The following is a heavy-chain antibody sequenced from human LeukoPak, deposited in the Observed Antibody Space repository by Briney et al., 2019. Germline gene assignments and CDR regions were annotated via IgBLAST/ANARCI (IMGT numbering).Heavy chain of an antibody. CDR2: ITSRDGGT. CDR1: GFTFSIYA. J-gene: IGHJ5*01. CDR3: AKDRPNYYESNGDYYRRNGDS. V-gene: IGHV3-23*01. D-gene: IGHD3-22*01. Sequence: GGSLRLSCAASGFTFSIYAMSWVRQAPGQGLEGVSSITSRDGGTFYTDPVKGRFTISRDNSKNMLYLQMNSLRAEDTAIYYCAKDRPNYYESNGDYYRRNGDSWGQGTLVTVSS.